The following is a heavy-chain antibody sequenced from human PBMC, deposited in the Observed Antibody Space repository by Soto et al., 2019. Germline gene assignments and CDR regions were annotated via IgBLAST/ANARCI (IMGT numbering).Heavy chain of an antibody. V-gene: IGHV4-31*03. CDR1: GGSISSGGYY. D-gene: IGHD3-3*01. J-gene: IGHJ4*02. CDR3: ARSNGYYSDY. CDR2: IYYSGST. Sequence: PSETLSLTCTVSGGSISSGGYYWSWIRQHPGKGLEWIGYIYYSGSTYYNPSLKSRLTISVDTSKNQFSLILSSVTAADTAVYYCARSNGYYSDYWGQGTLVTVS.